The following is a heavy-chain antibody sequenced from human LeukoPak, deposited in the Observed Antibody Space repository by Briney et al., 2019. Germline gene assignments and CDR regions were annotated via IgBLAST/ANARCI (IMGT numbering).Heavy chain of an antibody. CDR1: GGTMSNYY. CDR2: IYYSGST. Sequence: SETLSLTCTASGGTMSNYYWSWIRQPPGKGLECIGHIYYSGSTNYKPSLKSRVTISLDTSKNQFSLKLSSVTAADTAVYYCARLSIASRVRIFDYWGQGTLVTVSS. J-gene: IGHJ4*02. CDR3: ARLSIASRVRIFDY. D-gene: IGHD6-6*01. V-gene: IGHV4-59*08.